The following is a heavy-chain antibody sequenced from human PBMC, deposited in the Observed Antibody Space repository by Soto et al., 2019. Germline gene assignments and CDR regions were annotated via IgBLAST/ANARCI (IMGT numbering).Heavy chain of an antibody. CDR3: ARHGETRRTFITVGGVIVPYYFDY. D-gene: IGHD3-16*02. J-gene: IGHJ4*02. CDR2: IYYSGST. CDR1: GGSFSSSSYY. V-gene: IGHV4-39*01. Sequence: QLQLQESGPGLVKPSATLSLSCTVSGGSFSSSSYYWGWLRPPPGQGLVWSGSIYYSGSTYYHPYRKSRDTISGDTSKNQVSRKRSSVTAADTAVYYCARHGETRRTFITVGGVIVPYYFDYWGQGTLVTVSS.